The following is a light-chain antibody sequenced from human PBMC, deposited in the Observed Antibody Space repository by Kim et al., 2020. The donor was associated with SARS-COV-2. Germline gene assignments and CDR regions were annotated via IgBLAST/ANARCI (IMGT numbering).Light chain of an antibody. Sequence: SSELTQDPAVSVALGQTVRITCQGDSLRSYYASWYQQQPGQAPIVVISGKNNRPSGIPDRFSGSSSGNTASLTITGAQAEDEADYCCSSRDSNGYVLFGGGTQLTVL. CDR1: SLRSYY. CDR2: GKN. J-gene: IGLJ2*01. CDR3: SSRDSNGYVL. V-gene: IGLV3-19*01.